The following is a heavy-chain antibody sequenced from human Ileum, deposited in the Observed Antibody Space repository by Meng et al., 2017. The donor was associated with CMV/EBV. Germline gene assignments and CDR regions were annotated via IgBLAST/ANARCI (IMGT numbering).Heavy chain of an antibody. CDR1: GDSVHKNSAD. D-gene: IGHD2-2*01. Sequence: SQTLSLTWSISGDSVHKNSADWNWNGQSPARGLGWMGRTYYKYKWYNDYAVSVKSRITSHPDTSKNQFYLQLNSVTPEDTAVYYCPRVWATMGGPAAVSQKPLYGMDVWGQGTTVTVSS. J-gene: IGHJ6*02. CDR3: PRVWATMGGPAAVSQKPLYGMDV. V-gene: IGHV6-1*01. CDR2: TYYKYKWYN.